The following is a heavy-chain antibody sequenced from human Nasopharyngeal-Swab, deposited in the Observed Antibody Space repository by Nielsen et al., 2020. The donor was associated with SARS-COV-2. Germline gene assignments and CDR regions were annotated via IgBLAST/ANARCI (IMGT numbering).Heavy chain of an antibody. J-gene: IGHJ6*02. CDR1: GGTFSSYA. D-gene: IGHD3-9*01. V-gene: IGHV1-69*13. CDR3: ARAPRYYDILTGYYYHYYYGMDV. Sequence: SVKVSCKASGGTFSSYAISWVRQAPGQGLEWLGGIIPIFGTANYAQKFQGIVTITADESTRTAYMELSSLRSEDTAVYYCARAPRYYDILTGYYYHYYYGMDVWGQGTTVTVSS. CDR2: IIPIFGTA.